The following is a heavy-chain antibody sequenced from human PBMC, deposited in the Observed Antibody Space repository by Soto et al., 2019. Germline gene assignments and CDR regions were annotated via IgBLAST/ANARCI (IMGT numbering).Heavy chain of an antibody. CDR2: IWYDGSKI. V-gene: IGHV3-33*01. CDR3: ARGGYEKDSGSDYYGMDV. CDR1: GFTFSTYA. J-gene: IGHJ6*02. D-gene: IGHD5-18*01. Sequence: PGGSLRLSCAASGFTFSTYAMHWVRQAPGKGLERVAVIWYDGSKIYYADSVMGRFTISRDNSKNTLDLQTNSLRAEDTAVYYCARGGYEKDSGSDYYGMDVWGQGTTVTVSS.